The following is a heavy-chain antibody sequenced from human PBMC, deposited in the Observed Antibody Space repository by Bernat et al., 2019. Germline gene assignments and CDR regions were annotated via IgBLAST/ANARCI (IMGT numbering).Heavy chain of an antibody. Sequence: QVQLVESGGGVVQPGRSLRLSCAASGFTFSSYGMHWVHQAPGKGLEWVAVIWYDGSNKYYADSVKGRFTISRDNSKNTLYLQMNSLRAEDTAVYYCAREWKAPYGSGSIDYWGQGTLVTVSS. CDR1: GFTFSSYG. CDR3: AREWKAPYGSGSIDY. D-gene: IGHD3-10*01. V-gene: IGHV3-33*01. J-gene: IGHJ4*02. CDR2: IWYDGSNK.